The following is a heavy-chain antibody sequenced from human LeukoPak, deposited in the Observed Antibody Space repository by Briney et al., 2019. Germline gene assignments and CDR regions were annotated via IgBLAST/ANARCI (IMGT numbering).Heavy chain of an antibody. CDR1: GLTLSSYG. D-gene: IGHD2-21*02. CDR3: AKGGSLFCGGDCYSPGGGTGFDY. CDR2: IRYDGSNK. Sequence: GRSLRLACAASGLTLSSYGMHWVRQAPGKGLEWVAFIRYDGSNKYYADSVKGRFTISRDNSKNTLYLQMNSLRAEDTAVYYCAKGGSLFCGGDCYSPGGGTGFDYWGEGTLVTVSS. J-gene: IGHJ4*02. V-gene: IGHV3-30*02.